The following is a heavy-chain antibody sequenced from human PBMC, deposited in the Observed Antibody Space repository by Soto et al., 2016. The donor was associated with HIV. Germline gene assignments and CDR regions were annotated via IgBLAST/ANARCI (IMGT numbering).Heavy chain of an antibody. CDR1: GFNFKKAW. CDR3: STDIESNIYYKRDY. V-gene: IGHV3-15*01. J-gene: IGHJ4*02. D-gene: IGHD3-10*01. Sequence: VESGGDLVKPGGSLNLSCAASGFNFKKAWMTWIRLSQVKGLEWVGRIKSKSNGGTSYIGTAMKGRFTISRDDSKNILSLQMRNMKVEDSGVYFCSTDIESNIYYKRDYWGRGTRVTVSS. CDR2: IKSKSNGGTS.